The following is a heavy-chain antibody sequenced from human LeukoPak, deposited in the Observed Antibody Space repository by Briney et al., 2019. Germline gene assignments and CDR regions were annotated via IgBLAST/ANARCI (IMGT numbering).Heavy chain of an antibody. V-gene: IGHV3-23*01. J-gene: IGHJ4*02. Sequence: AGGSLRLSCAASGFTFSSYAMSWVRQAPGKGLEWVSAITSSGGSTYYADSVKGRFTISRDNSKNTLYLQMSSLRADDTALYYCAKAISGGGSCYSAFDYWGQGTLVTVSS. D-gene: IGHD2-15*01. CDR1: GFTFSSYA. CDR3: AKAISGGGSCYSAFDY. CDR2: ITSSGGST.